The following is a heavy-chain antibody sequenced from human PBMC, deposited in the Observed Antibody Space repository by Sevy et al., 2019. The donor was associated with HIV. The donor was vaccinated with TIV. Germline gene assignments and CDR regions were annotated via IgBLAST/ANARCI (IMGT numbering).Heavy chain of an antibody. CDR2: IYYSGST. J-gene: IGHJ3*02. D-gene: IGHD2-15*01. V-gene: IGHV4-39*01. CDR1: GGSISSSSYY. CDR3: ARTDRYCSGGSCYPAAFDI. Sequence: SETLSLTCTVSGGSISSSSYYWGWIRQPPGKGLECIGSIYYSGSTYYNPSLKSRVTISVDTSKNQFSLKLSSVTAADTAVYYCARTDRYCSGGSCYPAAFDIWVQGTMVTVSS.